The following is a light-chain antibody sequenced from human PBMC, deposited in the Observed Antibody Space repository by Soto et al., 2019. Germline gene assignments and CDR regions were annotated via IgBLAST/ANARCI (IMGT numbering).Light chain of an antibody. CDR2: DVS. J-gene: IGKJ3*01. Sequence: EIHMTQSPSTLCASVVDRVTITCRASQTIGDWLAWYQQKPGRAPKLLIYDVSSLESGVPSRFSGSASGTDFTLTISSLQPDDFATYYCQQYNDYLTFGPGTKVDIK. CDR3: QQYNDYLT. CDR1: QTIGDW. V-gene: IGKV1-5*01.